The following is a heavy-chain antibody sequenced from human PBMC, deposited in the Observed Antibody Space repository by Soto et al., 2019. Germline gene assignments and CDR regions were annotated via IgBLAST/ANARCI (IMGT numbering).Heavy chain of an antibody. CDR3: ARARAAAGAGDY. D-gene: IGHD6-13*01. V-gene: IGHV4-59*01. CDR1: GGSISSYY. J-gene: IGHJ4*02. CDR2: IYYSGST. Sequence: NPSETLSLTCTVSGGSISSYYWSWIRQPPGKGLEWIGYIYYSGSTNYNPSLKSRVTISVDTSKNQFSLKLSSATAADTAVYYCARARAAAGAGDYWGQGTLVTVSS.